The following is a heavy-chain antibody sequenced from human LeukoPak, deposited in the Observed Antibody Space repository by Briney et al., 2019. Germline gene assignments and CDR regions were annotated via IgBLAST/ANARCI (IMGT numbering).Heavy chain of an antibody. Sequence: GGSLRLSCAGSGFTFSSYAMSWVRQAPGKGLEWVSGISSGGGSTYYADSVKGRFTISRDNSKDMLYLQMNSLKVEDTATYYCGKEGGAWGQGTKVTVSS. CDR3: GKEGGA. CDR2: ISSGGGST. CDR1: GFTFSSYA. J-gene: IGHJ5*02. V-gene: IGHV3-23*01. D-gene: IGHD3-16*01.